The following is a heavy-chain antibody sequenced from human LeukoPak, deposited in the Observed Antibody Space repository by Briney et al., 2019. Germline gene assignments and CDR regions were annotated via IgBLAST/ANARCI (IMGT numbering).Heavy chain of an antibody. CDR1: GFTFSSYD. D-gene: IGHD4-23*01. J-gene: IGHJ4*02. CDR2: IRPSCDNT. CDR3: ARRAGGYSHPYEY. Sequence: GGSLRLSCAASGFTFSSYDMTWVRQASGRGLERVSSIRPSCDNTYYGGSVKGRFTISRDNSKNTLYLQMNSLRAEDTAVYYCARRAGGYSHPYEYWGQGILVTVSS. V-gene: IGHV3-23*01.